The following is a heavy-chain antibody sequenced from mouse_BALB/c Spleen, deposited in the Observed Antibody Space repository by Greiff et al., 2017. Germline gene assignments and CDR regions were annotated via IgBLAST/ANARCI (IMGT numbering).Heavy chain of an antibody. J-gene: IGHJ2*01. CDR3: ARDLFDY. CDR1: GYTFTDYN. CDR2: IYPYNGGT. V-gene: IGHV1S29*02. Sequence: VQLKQSGPELVKPGASVKISCKASGYTFTDYNMHWVKQSHGKSLEWIGYIYPYNGGTGYNQKFKSKATLTVDNSSSTAYMELRSLTSEDSAVYYCARDLFDYWGQGTTLTVSS.